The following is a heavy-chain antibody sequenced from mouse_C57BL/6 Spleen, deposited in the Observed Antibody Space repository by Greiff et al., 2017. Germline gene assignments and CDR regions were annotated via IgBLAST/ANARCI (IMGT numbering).Heavy chain of an antibody. D-gene: IGHD1-1*01. J-gene: IGHJ2*01. CDR3: ARTNYGSSYDYFDY. Sequence: QVQLKESGAELVRPGASVKMSCKASGYTFTSYNMHWVKQTPRQGLEWIGAIYPGNGDTSYNQKFKGKATLTVDKSSSTAYMQLSSLTSEDSAVYFCARTNYGSSYDYFDYWGQGTTLTVSS. CDR1: GYTFTSYN. V-gene: IGHV1-12*01. CDR2: IYPGNGDT.